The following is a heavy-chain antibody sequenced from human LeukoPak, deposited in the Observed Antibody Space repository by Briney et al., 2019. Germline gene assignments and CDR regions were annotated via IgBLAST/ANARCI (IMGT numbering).Heavy chain of an antibody. J-gene: IGHJ4*02. V-gene: IGHV1-69*04. D-gene: IGHD6-13*01. Sequence: SVKVSCKASGGTFSSHGIGWVRQAPGQGVEWMGRIIPVLGVTTYAQNFHDRLTLTADTSTITAYMELTSLTSRDTAVYYCAREVSAGGSNYWGQGTLISVSS. CDR2: IIPVLGVT. CDR1: GGTFSSHG. CDR3: AREVSAGGSNY.